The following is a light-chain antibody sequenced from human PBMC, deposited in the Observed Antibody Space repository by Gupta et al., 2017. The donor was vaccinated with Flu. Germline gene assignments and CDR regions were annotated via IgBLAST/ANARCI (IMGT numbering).Light chain of an antibody. CDR1: TSTFERAF. CDR2: RNN. Sequence: SALPPPPSASRTPGQRVNISCSGSTSTFERAFVHWYQQLPGAAPKLLIHRNNQRPSGVPDRFSGSKSGTSASLAISGLRAADEGDYFCAMWDDSRSGPVFGGGTKLTVL. CDR3: AMWDDSRSGPV. J-gene: IGLJ2*01. V-gene: IGLV1-47*01.